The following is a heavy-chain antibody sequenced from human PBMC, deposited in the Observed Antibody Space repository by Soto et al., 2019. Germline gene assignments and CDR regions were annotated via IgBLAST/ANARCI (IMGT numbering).Heavy chain of an antibody. Sequence: PSETLSLTCTVSGFSISSYYWSWIRQPPGKGLEWIGYIYYSGSTNYNPSLKSRVTISVDTSKNQFSLKLSSVTAADTAVYYCAGFSGDYYMDVWGKGTTVTVSS. CDR3: AGFSGDYYMDV. V-gene: IGHV4-59*01. CDR2: IYYSGST. D-gene: IGHD3-3*01. J-gene: IGHJ6*03. CDR1: GFSISSYY.